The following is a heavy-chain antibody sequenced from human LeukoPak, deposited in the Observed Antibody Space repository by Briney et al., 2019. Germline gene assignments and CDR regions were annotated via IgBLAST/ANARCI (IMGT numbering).Heavy chain of an antibody. J-gene: IGHJ3*02. V-gene: IGHV3-48*03. CDR2: ISGSGSAI. D-gene: IGHD3-10*01. CDR3: ANTMADSFDI. CDR1: GFTFSSYE. Sequence: PGGSLRLSCAASGFTFSSYEMNWVRQAPGKGLEWVSYISGSGSAIYYADSVKGRFTISRDNAKNTLYLQMNSLRAEDTAVYYCANTMADSFDIWGQGTMVTV.